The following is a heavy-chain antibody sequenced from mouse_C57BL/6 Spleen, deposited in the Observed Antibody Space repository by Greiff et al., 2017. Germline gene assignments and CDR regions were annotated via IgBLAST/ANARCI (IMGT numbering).Heavy chain of an antibody. J-gene: IGHJ3*01. CDR3: TREYDYDESWFAY. CDR2: IYPGNSDT. CDR1: GYTFTSYW. D-gene: IGHD2-4*01. Sequence: EVQLQQSGTVLARPGASVKMSCKTSGYTFTSYWMHWVKQRPGQGLEWIGAIYPGNSDTSYNQKFKGKAKLTAVTSASTAYMELSSLTNEDSAVYYCTREYDYDESWFAYWGQGTLVTVSA. V-gene: IGHV1-5*01.